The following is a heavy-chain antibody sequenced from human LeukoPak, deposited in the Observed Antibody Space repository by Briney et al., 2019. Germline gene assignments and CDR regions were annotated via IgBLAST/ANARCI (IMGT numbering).Heavy chain of an antibody. V-gene: IGHV3-33*01. CDR1: GFSFSNYG. J-gene: IGHJ4*02. Sequence: GSLRLSCAASGFSFSNYGMHWVRQAPGKGLEWVAVIWYDGTNKYYGDSVKGRFTISRDNSKNTLYLQMNSLRAEDTAVYYCARSSWGSYYPLFDYWGQGTLVTVSS. D-gene: IGHD3-10*01. CDR2: IWYDGTNK. CDR3: ARSSWGSYYPLFDY.